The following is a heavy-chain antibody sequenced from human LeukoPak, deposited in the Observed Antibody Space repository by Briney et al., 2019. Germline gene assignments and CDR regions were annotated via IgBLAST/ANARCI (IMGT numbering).Heavy chain of an antibody. CDR2: IRYDGSNK. D-gene: IGHD6-13*01. CDR1: GFTFSSYG. V-gene: IGHV3-30*02. Sequence: QSGGSLRLSCAASGFTFSSYGMHWVRQAPGKGLEWVAFIRYDGSNKYYADSVKGRFTISRYNSKNTLYLQMNSLRAEDTAVYYCAKDGAYSSSWADYYYYMDVWGKGTTVTVSS. CDR3: AKDGAYSSSWADYYYYMDV. J-gene: IGHJ6*03.